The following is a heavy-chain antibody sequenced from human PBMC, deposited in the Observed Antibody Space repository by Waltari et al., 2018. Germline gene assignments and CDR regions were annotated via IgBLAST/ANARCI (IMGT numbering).Heavy chain of an antibody. CDR2: IYYSGST. J-gene: IGHJ2*01. D-gene: IGHD3-3*01. Sequence: QVQLQESGPGLVKPSETLYLTCTVSGGSISSYYWSWIRQPPGKGLEWIGYIYYSGSTTYTPPLKSRVTRSVKTSKNQVSLKLGPVTAADTGVYYCARDGSGPTYYDFWSCYYTGGGYFDLWGRGTLVTVSS. V-gene: IGHV4-59*01. CDR1: GGSISSYY. CDR3: ARDGSGPTYYDFWSCYYTGGGYFDL.